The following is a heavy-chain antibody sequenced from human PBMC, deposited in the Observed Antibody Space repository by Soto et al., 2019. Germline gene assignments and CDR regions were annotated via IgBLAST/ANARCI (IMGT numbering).Heavy chain of an antibody. Sequence: GESLKISCKGSGYSFTSYWIGWVRQMPGKGLEWMGIIYPGDSDTRYSPSFQGQVTISADKSISTAYLHWSSLKASDTAMYYCATLRQRGFGEFNDAFDIWGQGTMVTVSS. V-gene: IGHV5-51*01. J-gene: IGHJ3*02. CDR2: IYPGDSDT. D-gene: IGHD3-10*01. CDR3: ATLRQRGFGEFNDAFDI. CDR1: GYSFTSYW.